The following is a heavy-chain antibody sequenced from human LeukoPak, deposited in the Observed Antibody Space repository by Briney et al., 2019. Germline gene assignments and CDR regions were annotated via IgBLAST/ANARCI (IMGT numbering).Heavy chain of an antibody. CDR1: GFTFSDYY. D-gene: IGHD1-26*01. V-gene: IGHV3-11*04. Sequence: EGSLRLSCAASGFTFSDYYMSWIRQAPGKGLEWVSYISSSGSTIYYADSVKGRFTISRDNAKNSLYLQMNSLRAEDTAVYYCARDLLYSGSYSDYWGQGTLVTVSS. CDR2: ISSSGSTI. CDR3: ARDLLYSGSYSDY. J-gene: IGHJ4*02.